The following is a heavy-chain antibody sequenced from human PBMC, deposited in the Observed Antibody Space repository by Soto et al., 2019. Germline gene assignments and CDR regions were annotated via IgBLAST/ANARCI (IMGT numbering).Heavy chain of an antibody. V-gene: IGHV1-18*01. D-gene: IGHD3-3*01. CDR3: AGGKASVADLDY. Sequence: GASVKVSCKASGYSFTSYGLSWVRQAPGKGLEWMGWISDYNRNTNYAQKPRGRGNKTTDTLTSPAHKEQRRLRTYDTAGYYHAGGKASVADLDYWGQETLVTSPQ. CDR1: GYSFTSYG. J-gene: IGHJ4*02. CDR2: ISDYNRNT.